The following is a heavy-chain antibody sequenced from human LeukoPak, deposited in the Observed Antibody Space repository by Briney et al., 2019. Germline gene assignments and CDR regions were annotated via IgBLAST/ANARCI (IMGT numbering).Heavy chain of an antibody. V-gene: IGHV4-59*01. CDR2: IYYSGST. J-gene: IGHJ6*02. D-gene: IGHD2/OR15-2a*01. CDR3: ARDSTFYGMDV. Sequence: SETLSLTCTVSGGSISSDYWSWIRQPPGKGLEWIGNIYYSGSTNYNPSLKSRVTISVDTSKNQFSVKLSSVTAADTAVYYCARDSTFYGMDVWGQGTTVTVSS. CDR1: GGSISSDY.